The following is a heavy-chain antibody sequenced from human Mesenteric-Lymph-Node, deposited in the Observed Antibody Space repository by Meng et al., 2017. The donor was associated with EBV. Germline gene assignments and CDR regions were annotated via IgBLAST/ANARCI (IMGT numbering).Heavy chain of an antibody. D-gene: IGHD3-10*01. V-gene: IGHV1-3*01. CDR3: AKGAGSGSYYPLDY. CDR1: GYTFPSYA. Sequence: QVQLVQFGAEVKKPGASVKVSCKASGYTFPSYAIHGVRQAPGQRLEWMGWINAGNGDTKYSQKFQGRVTITRDTSATTAYMELSSLRSEDTAVYYCAKGAGSGSYYPLDYWGQGTLVTVSS. CDR2: INAGNGDT. J-gene: IGHJ4*02.